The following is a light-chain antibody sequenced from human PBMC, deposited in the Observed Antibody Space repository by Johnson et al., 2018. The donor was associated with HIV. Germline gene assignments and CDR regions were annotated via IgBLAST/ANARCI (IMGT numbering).Light chain of an antibody. CDR2: DND. CDR3: GTWYASLSVNV. V-gene: IGLV1-51*02. CDR1: TSNIGNNY. J-gene: IGLJ1*01. Sequence: QSVLTQPPSVSAAPGQKVTISCSGSTSNIGNNYVSWFQHLPGAAPKLLIYDNDRRPSGVPDRFPGSKSGTSDTLDITGLQSGDEADYYCGTWYASLSVNVFGPGTKVTVL.